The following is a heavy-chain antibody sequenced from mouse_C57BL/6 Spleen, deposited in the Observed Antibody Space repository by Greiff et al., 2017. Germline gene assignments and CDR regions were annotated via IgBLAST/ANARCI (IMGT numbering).Heavy chain of an antibody. V-gene: IGHV1-69*01. CDR1: GYTFTSYW. CDR3: ARAELGRFAY. D-gene: IGHD4-1*01. Sequence: QVQLQQSGAELVMPGASVKLSCKASGYTFTSYWMHWVKQRPGQGLEWIGEIDPSDSYTNYNQKFKGKSTLTVDKSSSTAYMQLSSLTSEDSAVYYCARAELGRFAYWGQGTLVTVSA. J-gene: IGHJ3*01. CDR2: IDPSDSYT.